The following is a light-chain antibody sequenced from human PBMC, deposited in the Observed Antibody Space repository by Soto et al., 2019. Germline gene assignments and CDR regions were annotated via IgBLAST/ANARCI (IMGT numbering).Light chain of an antibody. Sequence: EIVLTQSPGTLSLSPGERATLSCRASQSVSSSYLAWYQQKPGQAPRLLIYGASSRATGIPDRFSGSGSGIEFTLTIRRLEPEDFAVYYCLQYGSSPPYAFGQGTKLEIK. CDR3: LQYGSSPPYA. CDR1: QSVSSSY. J-gene: IGKJ2*01. CDR2: GAS. V-gene: IGKV3-20*01.